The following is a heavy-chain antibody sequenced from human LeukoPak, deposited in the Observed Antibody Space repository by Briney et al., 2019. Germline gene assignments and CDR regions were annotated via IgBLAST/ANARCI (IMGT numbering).Heavy chain of an antibody. J-gene: IGHJ5*02. CDR2: IKSKTDGGTT. CDR1: GFIFSNAW. V-gene: IGHV3-15*01. Sequence: GGFLRLSCAASGFIFSNAWMTWVRQAPGKGLEWVGRIKSKTDGGTTDYAAPVKGRFTISRDDSKNTLYLHLTSLKTEDTAVYYCARYCSSTSCYRPPWGQGTLVTVSS. CDR3: ARYCSSTSCYRPP. D-gene: IGHD2-2*02.